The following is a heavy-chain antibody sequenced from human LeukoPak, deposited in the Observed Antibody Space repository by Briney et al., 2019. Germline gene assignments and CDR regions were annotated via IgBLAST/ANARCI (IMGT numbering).Heavy chain of an antibody. CDR2: INSDGSST. V-gene: IGHV3-74*01. D-gene: IGHD6-13*01. Sequence: GGSLRLSCAASGFTFSSYWMHWVRQAPGTGLVWVSRINSDGSSTSYADSVKGRFTISRDNAKNTLYLQMNSLRAEDTAVYYCARAAEGIRLDYCGQGTLVTVSS. J-gene: IGHJ4*02. CDR3: ARAAEGIRLDY. CDR1: GFTFSSYW.